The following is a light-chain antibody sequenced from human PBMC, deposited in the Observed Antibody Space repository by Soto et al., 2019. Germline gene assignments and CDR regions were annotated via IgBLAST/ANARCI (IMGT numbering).Light chain of an antibody. J-gene: IGKJ4*01. CDR2: GAS. Sequence: EIVMTQSPATLSVSPGERATLSCRASQSVSSKLAWYQQKPGQAPRLLIYGASTRATGIPARFSGGGSGTEFTLTISSLQSEDFAVYYCQHYNNGLTFVGGTKVEIK. V-gene: IGKV3-15*01. CDR3: QHYNNGLT. CDR1: QSVSSK.